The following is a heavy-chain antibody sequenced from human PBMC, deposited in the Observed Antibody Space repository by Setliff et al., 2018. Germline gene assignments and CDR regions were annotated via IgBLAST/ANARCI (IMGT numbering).Heavy chain of an antibody. J-gene: IGHJ5*02. D-gene: IGHD6-13*01. CDR3: ARDPASPAAAGGWFDP. CDR1: GGSINEANYY. Sequence: SETLSLTCTVSGGSINEANYYWSWIRQPAGKGLEWIGHIYTRGSTNYNPSLRSRVSISVDTSKNQFSLKLSSVTAADTAVYYCARDPASPAAAGGWFDPWGQGTLVTVSS. V-gene: IGHV4-61*09. CDR2: IYTRGST.